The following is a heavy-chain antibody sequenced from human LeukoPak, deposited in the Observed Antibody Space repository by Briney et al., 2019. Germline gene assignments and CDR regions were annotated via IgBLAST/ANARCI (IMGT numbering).Heavy chain of an antibody. CDR1: GFTFSDYY. J-gene: IGHJ4*02. V-gene: IGHV3-11*04. CDR3: AKEGSYYDSSGYYYRTRAFDY. CDR2: ISSSGSTI. Sequence: GGSLRLSCAASGFTFSDYYMSWIRQAPGKGLEWVSYISSSGSTIYYADSVKGRFTISRDNAKNSLYLQMNSLRAEDTAVYYCAKEGSYYDSSGYYYRTRAFDYWGQGTLVTVSS. D-gene: IGHD3-22*01.